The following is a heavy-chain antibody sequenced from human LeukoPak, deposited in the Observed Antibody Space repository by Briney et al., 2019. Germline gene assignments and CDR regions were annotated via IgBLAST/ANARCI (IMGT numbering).Heavy chain of an antibody. CDR1: GFTFSDYY. J-gene: IGHJ4*02. D-gene: IGHD6-19*01. CDR3: ARSGDGSGWYPFDY. Sequence: GGSLRLSCAASGFTFSDYYMSWIRQAPGKGLECVSSISSSADTKDYADSVKGRFTISRDNAKNSLSLQLNSLGAEDTAVYYCARSGDGSGWYPFDYWGQGTLVTVSS. V-gene: IGHV3-11*01. CDR2: ISSSADTK.